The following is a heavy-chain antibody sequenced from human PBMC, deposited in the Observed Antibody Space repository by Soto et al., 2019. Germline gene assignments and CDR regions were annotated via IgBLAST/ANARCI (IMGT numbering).Heavy chain of an antibody. CDR2: MYNSERT. J-gene: IGHJ4*02. Sequence: ASETLSLTCTVYGGSIGGYYWSWIRQPAGKGLEWIGRMYNSERTNYNPSLKSRVTMSMDTSKNQFSLRLTSVTAADTAVYFCAREPLAHSYFDLWGQGTLVTVSS. V-gene: IGHV4-4*07. CDR3: AREPLAHSYFDL. CDR1: GGSIGGYY.